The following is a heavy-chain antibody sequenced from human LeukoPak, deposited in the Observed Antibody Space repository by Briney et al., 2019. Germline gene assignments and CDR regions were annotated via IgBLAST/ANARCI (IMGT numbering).Heavy chain of an antibody. D-gene: IGHD3-3*01. Sequence: PGGSLRLSCAASEFTVSTNYMNWVRQAPGKGLEWVGFIRSKAYGGTTEYAASVKGRFTISRDDSKSIAYLQMNSLKTEDTAVYYCTRGNYPYDFWSGYLDYWGQGTLVTVSS. V-gene: IGHV3-49*04. CDR2: IRSKAYGGTT. J-gene: IGHJ4*02. CDR3: TRGNYPYDFWSGYLDY. CDR1: EFTVSTNY.